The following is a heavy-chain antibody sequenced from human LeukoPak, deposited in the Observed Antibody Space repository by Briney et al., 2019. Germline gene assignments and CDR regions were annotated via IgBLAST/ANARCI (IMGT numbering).Heavy chain of an antibody. D-gene: IGHD2-21*02. J-gene: IGHJ4*02. CDR3: ARGFVVVTAIKYYFDY. CDR2: INHSGST. Sequence: PSETLSLTCAVYGGSFSGYYWSWIRQPPGKGPEWIGEINHSGSTNYNPSLKSRVTISVDTSKNQFSLKLSSVTAADTAVYYCARGFVVVTAIKYYFDYWGQGTLVTVSS. CDR1: GGSFSGYY. V-gene: IGHV4-34*01.